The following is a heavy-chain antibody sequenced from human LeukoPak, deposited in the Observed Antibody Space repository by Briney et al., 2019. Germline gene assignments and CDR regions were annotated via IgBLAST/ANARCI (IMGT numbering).Heavy chain of an antibody. Sequence: PGGSLRLSCGASGFTFSTYSMNWVRQAPGKGLEWVSYISSTSSTTYYADSVKGRFTISRDNAKNSLYLQMNSLRDEDTAVYYCARGKTAFDILTGYDSWGQGTLVTVSS. CDR3: ARGKTAFDILTGYDS. D-gene: IGHD3-9*01. V-gene: IGHV3-48*02. CDR1: GFTFSTYS. CDR2: ISSTSSTT. J-gene: IGHJ5*01.